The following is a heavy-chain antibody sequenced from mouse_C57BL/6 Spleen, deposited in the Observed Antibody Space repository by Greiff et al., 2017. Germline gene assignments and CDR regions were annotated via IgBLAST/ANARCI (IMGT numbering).Heavy chain of an antibody. CDR3: ARPELYYYAMDY. J-gene: IGHJ4*01. CDR1: GYTFTSYW. CDR2: IHPNSGST. V-gene: IGHV1-64*01. Sequence: QVQLQQPGAELVKPGASVKLSCKASGYTFTSYWMHWVKQRPGQGLAWIGMIHPNSGSTNYNEKFKSKATLAVDKSSSTAYMQLSSLTSEDSAVYYCARPELYYYAMDYWGQGTSVTVAS.